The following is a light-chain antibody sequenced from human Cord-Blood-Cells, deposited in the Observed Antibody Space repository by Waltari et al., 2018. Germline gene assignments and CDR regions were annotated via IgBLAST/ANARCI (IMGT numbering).Light chain of an antibody. J-gene: IGLJ3*02. Sequence: QSALTQPASVSGSPGQSITISCTGTSSDVGSYHLVSWYQQHPGKAPKLMICEGSKRPSGVSDRFSGSKSGNTASLTISGLQGADEADYYCCSYAGSSTWVFGGGTKLTVL. CDR3: CSYAGSSTWV. CDR1: SSDVGSYHL. CDR2: EGS. V-gene: IGLV2-23*01.